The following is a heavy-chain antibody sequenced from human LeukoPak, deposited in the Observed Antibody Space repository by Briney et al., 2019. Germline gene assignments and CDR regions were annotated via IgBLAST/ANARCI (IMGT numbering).Heavy chain of an antibody. CDR1: GYTFTSYG. D-gene: IGHD2-2*01. V-gene: IGHV1-18*01. J-gene: IGHJ3*02. CDR3: ARDPLVYCSSTSCYPIGDDAFDI. CDR2: ISAYNANT. Sequence: ASVKVSCKASGYTFTSYGISWVRQAPGQGLEWMGWISAYNANTNYAQKLQGKVTMTTDTSTSTAYMELRSLRSDDTAVYYCARDPLVYCSSTSCYPIGDDAFDIWGQGTMDTVSS.